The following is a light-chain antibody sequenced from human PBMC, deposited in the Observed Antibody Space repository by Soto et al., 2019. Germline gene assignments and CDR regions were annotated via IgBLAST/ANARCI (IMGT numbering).Light chain of an antibody. CDR3: AAWDDSLNAWV. Sequence: QLVLTQPPSASRTPGQRVTISCSGSSSNIGSNTVNWYQQLPGTAPKLLIYTNNQRPSGVPDRFSGSKSGTSASLAISGLQSEDEADYYCAAWDDSLNAWVFGGGTKLTVL. V-gene: IGLV1-44*01. CDR2: TNN. J-gene: IGLJ3*02. CDR1: SSNIGSNT.